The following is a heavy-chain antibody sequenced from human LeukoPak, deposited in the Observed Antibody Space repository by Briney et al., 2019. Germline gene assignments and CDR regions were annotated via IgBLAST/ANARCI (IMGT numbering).Heavy chain of an antibody. CDR1: GFTFSSYA. J-gene: IGHJ4*02. V-gene: IGHV3-30-3*01. D-gene: IGHD3-22*01. CDR2: ISYDGSNK. Sequence: GGSLRFSCAASGFTFSSYAMHWVRQAPGKGLEWVAVISYDGSNKYYADSVKGRFTISRDNSKNTLYLQMNSLRAEDTAVYYCARDSAYYYDSSGYYDYFDYWGQGTLVTVPS. CDR3: ARDSAYYYDSSGYYDYFDY.